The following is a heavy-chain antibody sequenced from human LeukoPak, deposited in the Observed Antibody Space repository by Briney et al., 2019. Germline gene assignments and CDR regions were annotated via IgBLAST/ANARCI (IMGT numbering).Heavy chain of an antibody. CDR1: GGSLTNYF. Sequence: SEALSLTCTVSGGSLTNYFWAWLRQPPGKGLEWIGHISYNGNTYYNPSLTSRVTISIHTSKNQFSLRLSPVTAADTAVYYCSRAPFSNPEFWGQGTLVTVSS. CDR3: SRAPFSNPEF. V-gene: IGHV4-59*01. D-gene: IGHD4-11*01. CDR2: ISYNGNT. J-gene: IGHJ4*02.